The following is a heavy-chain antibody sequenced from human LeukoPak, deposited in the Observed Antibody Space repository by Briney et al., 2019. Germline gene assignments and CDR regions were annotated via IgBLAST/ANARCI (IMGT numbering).Heavy chain of an antibody. CDR3: ARASGYSYGYFSN. Sequence: PSETLSLTCTVSGGSISSYYWSWIRQPPGKGLGWIGYIYYSGSTNYNPSLKSRVTISVDTSKNQFSLKLSPVTAADTAVYYCARASGYSYGYFSNWGQGTLVTVSS. CDR2: IYYSGST. D-gene: IGHD5-18*01. V-gene: IGHV4-59*01. J-gene: IGHJ4*02. CDR1: GGSISSYY.